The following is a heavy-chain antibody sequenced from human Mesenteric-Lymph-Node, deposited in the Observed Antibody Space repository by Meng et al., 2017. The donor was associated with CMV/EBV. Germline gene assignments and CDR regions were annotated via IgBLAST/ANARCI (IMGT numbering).Heavy chain of an antibody. CDR3: ARGSDIPVNNY. Sequence: QVQLQHWGAGLLKPSETLSLTCAVYGGSFSGYYWSWIRQPPGKGLEWIGEINHSGVPNYNPSLKSRVTTSLDRSKNQFSLKLSSVTAEDTAVYYCARGSDIPVNNYWGQGTLVTVSS. D-gene: IGHD2-15*01. J-gene: IGHJ4*02. V-gene: IGHV4-34*01. CDR1: GGSFSGYY. CDR2: INHSGVP.